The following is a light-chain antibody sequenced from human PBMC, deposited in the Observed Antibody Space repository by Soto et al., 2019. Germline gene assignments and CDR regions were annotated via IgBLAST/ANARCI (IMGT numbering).Light chain of an antibody. CDR1: SHNIGNNY. CDR2: DNG. CDR3: GTWDNSLSAV. V-gene: IGLV1-51*01. Sequence: QSVLTQPPSVSAAPGQTVTIFCSGRSHNIGNNYVSWYQQLPGTAPKLLIYDNGKRPSGIPDRFSGSQSGTSATLGITGLQTGDEADYYCGTWDNSLSAVFGGGTKLTVL. J-gene: IGLJ2*01.